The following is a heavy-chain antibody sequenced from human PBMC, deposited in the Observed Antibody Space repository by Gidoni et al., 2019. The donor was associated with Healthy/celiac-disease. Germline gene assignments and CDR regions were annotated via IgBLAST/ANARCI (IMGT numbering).Heavy chain of an antibody. CDR2: MNPNSGNT. Sequence: QVQLAQSGAEVKKPGASVKVHCKASGYTFTSYDINWVRQATGQGPEWMGWMNPNSGNTGYAQKFQGRVTMTRNTSISTAYMELSSLRSEDAAVYYCARDMIGSSEDHGNDYWGQGTLVTVSS. D-gene: IGHD3-22*01. CDR3: ARDMIGSSEDHGNDY. CDR1: GYTFTSYD. J-gene: IGHJ4*02. V-gene: IGHV1-8*01.